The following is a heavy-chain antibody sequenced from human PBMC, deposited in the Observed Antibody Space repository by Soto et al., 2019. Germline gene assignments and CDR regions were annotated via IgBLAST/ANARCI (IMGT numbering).Heavy chain of an antibody. CDR1: GGTFSSYT. Sequence: SPVKVSCKASGGTFSSYTISWVRQAPGQGLEWMGRIIPILGIANYAQKFQGRVTITADKSTSTAYMELSSLRSEDTAVYYCANSLNGGVPAAILSVAFDIWGQGTMVTVSS. CDR3: ANSLNGGVPAAILSVAFDI. V-gene: IGHV1-69*02. J-gene: IGHJ3*02. CDR2: IIPILGIA. D-gene: IGHD2-2*02.